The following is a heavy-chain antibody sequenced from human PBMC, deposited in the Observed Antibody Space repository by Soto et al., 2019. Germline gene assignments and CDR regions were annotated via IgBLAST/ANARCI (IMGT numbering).Heavy chain of an antibody. CDR1: GGSISSYY. Sequence: SXTPSLTCTVSGGSISSYYWNWIRQPPGKGVEWIGSIXSSGSXNYNTYTKSRXXMSVDKSXXQFYMNLTSVTAAETAVYYCARFGSIAATRFDYWGQGVLVTVSS. J-gene: IGHJ4*02. D-gene: IGHD6-25*01. CDR2: IXSSGSX. CDR3: ARFGSIAATRFDY. V-gene: IGHV4-59*08.